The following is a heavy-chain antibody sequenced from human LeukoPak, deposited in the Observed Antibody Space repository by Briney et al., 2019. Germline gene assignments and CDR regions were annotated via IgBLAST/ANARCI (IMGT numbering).Heavy chain of an antibody. CDR3: ARSPRRAPGGAAPDEDYFDY. D-gene: IGHD1-14*01. Sequence: ASVKVSCKASGGTFSSYAISWVRQAPGQGLEWMGGIIPIFGTANYAQKFQGRVTITADESTSTAYMELSSLRSEDTAVYYCARSPRRAPGGAAPDEDYFDYWGQGTLVTVSS. CDR2: IIPIFGTA. V-gene: IGHV1-69*01. CDR1: GGTFSSYA. J-gene: IGHJ4*02.